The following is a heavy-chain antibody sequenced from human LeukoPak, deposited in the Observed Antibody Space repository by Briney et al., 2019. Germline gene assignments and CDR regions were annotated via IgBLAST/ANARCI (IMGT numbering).Heavy chain of an antibody. CDR3: ARDGYSSGWYGIDY. CDR1: GYTFTSYG. CDR2: ISAYNGNT. D-gene: IGHD6-19*01. J-gene: IGHJ4*02. V-gene: IGHV1-18*04. Sequence: ASVKVSCKASGYTFTSYGISWVRQAPGRGLEWMGWISAYNGNTNYAQKLQGRVTMTTDTSTSTAYMELRSLRSDDTAVYYCARDGYSSGWYGIDYWGQGTLVTVSS.